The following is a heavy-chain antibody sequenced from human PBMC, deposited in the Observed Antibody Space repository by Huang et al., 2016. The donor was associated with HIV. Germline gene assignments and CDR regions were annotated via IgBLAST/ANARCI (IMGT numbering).Heavy chain of an antibody. CDR1: GGTFSNHG. V-gene: IGHV1-69*01. CDR2: IIPGFGTQ. J-gene: IGHJ6*02. D-gene: IGHD1-26*01. CDR3: ARVRGYSGSYYGMDV. Sequence: QVQLEQSGAEVKKPGSSVKVSCKASGGTFSNHGFSWVRQAPGQGLEWMGGIIPGFGTQYYTPKFQGRVTITADESTSTVYMELSSLTPDDTAEYYCARVRGYSGSYYGMDVWGQGTTVTVSS.